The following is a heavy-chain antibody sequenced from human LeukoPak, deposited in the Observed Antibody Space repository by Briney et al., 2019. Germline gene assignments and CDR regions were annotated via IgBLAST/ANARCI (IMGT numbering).Heavy chain of an antibody. D-gene: IGHD5-18*01. CDR1: GTPIRSYH. CDR2: IYYSGST. J-gene: IGHJ4*02. V-gene: IGHV4-59*08. Sequence: SETLSLTCTVSGTPIRSYHWSWIRQPPGKGLEWIGYIYYSGSTNYNPSLKSRVTISVDTSKNQFSLKLSSVTAADTAVYYCARWERGYSYGLDYWGQGTLVTVSS. CDR3: ARWERGYSYGLDY.